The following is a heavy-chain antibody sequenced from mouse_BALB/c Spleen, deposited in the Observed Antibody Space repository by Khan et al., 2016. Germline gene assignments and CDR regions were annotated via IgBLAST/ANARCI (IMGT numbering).Heavy chain of an antibody. V-gene: IGHV1S41*01. CDR3: ARAGTLPLMDY. J-gene: IGHJ4*01. CDR2: IAPGSGST. Sequence: DLVKPGASVKLSCKASGYTFTSYWINWIKQRPGQGLEWIGRIAPGSGSTYYNEMFKGKATLTVDTSSSTAYIQLSSLSSEDSDVSFCARAGTLPLMDYWGQGTSVTVSS. D-gene: IGHD1-1*01. CDR1: GYTFTSYW.